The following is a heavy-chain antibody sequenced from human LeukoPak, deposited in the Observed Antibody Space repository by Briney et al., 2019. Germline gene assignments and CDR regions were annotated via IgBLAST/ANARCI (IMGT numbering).Heavy chain of an antibody. CDR3: ARLVRGVIYFDY. Sequence: SETLSLTCTVSGGSISSGSYYWSWIRQPPGKGLEWIGEINHSGSTNYNPSLKSRVTISVDTSKNQFSLKLSSVTAADTAVYYCARLVRGVIYFDYWGQGTLVTVSS. J-gene: IGHJ4*02. CDR1: GGSISSGSYY. CDR2: INHSGST. V-gene: IGHV4-39*07. D-gene: IGHD3-10*01.